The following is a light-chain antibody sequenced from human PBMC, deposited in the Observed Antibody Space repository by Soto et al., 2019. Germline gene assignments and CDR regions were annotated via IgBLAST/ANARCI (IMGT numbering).Light chain of an antibody. Sequence: DIQMTQSPSSLSASVRDRVTITCRASQSISSYLNLYQQKPGIAPNLLIYAASNLESGVPSRFSGSGSGTDFTLTISSLQPEDFATYYCQQSYTTPITFGQGTRLEIK. CDR3: QQSYTTPIT. J-gene: IGKJ5*01. V-gene: IGKV1-39*01. CDR1: QSISSY. CDR2: AAS.